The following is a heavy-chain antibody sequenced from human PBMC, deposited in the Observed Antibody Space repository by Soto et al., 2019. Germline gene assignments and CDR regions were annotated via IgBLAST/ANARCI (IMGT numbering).Heavy chain of an antibody. Sequence: PGGSLRLSCAASGFTFDDYAMHWVRQAPGKGLEWVSGISWNSGSIGYADSVKGRFTISRDNAKNSLYLQMNSLRAEDTALYYWAKGLMVYATNWFDPWGQGTLVTVSS. J-gene: IGHJ5*02. CDR1: GFTFDDYA. CDR3: AKGLMVYATNWFDP. D-gene: IGHD2-8*01. V-gene: IGHV3-9*01. CDR2: ISWNSGSI.